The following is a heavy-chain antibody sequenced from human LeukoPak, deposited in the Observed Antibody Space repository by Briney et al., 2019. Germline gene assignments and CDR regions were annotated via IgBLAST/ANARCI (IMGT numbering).Heavy chain of an antibody. Sequence: GGSLRLSCAASGFTFSSYSMNWVRQAPGKGLEWVSSISSSCSYIYYADSVKGRFTISRDNAKNSLYLQMNSLRAEDTAVYYCARGEYGIAAAGNDYWGQGTLVTVSS. CDR1: GFTFSSYS. D-gene: IGHD6-13*01. CDR3: ARGEYGIAAAGNDY. J-gene: IGHJ4*02. V-gene: IGHV3-21*01. CDR2: ISSSCSYI.